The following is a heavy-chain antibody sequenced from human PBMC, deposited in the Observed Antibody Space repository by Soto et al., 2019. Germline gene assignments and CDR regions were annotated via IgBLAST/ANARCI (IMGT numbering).Heavy chain of an antibody. V-gene: IGHV1-46*01. Sequence: ASVKVSCKASGYTFSSNYIHWVRQAPGQGLEWMGIIDPSGGSTSYAQKFQGRVTMTRDTSTSTVYMELSSLRSDDTAVFYCARGIRGVIITYFDYWGQGSVVTVPS. D-gene: IGHD3-10*01. CDR2: IDPSGGST. CDR1: GYTFSSNY. CDR3: ARGIRGVIITYFDY. J-gene: IGHJ4*02.